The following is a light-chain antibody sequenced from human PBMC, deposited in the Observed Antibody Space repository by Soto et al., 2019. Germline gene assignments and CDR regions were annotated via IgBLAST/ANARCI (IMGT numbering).Light chain of an antibody. CDR1: QSVGSR. J-gene: IGKJ4*01. CDR2: GAS. Sequence: EIVMTQSPATLSVSPGERATLSCRASQSVGSRLAWYQQKPGQAPRLLIYGASTRATSIPARFSGSGSGTEFTLTIRSLQSEAFAVYYCQQYNDRPLTFGGGAKVEI. V-gene: IGKV3-15*01. CDR3: QQYNDRPLT.